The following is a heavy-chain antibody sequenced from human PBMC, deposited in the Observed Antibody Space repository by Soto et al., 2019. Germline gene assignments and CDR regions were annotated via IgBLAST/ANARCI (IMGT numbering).Heavy chain of an antibody. CDR3: SGRVTDAPT. V-gene: IGHV4-59*03. CDR1: GGSITSYY. Sequence: SETLSLTCTVSGGSITSYYWSWVRQPPGKGLEWIGEILYSGRTNYNSSLNSRVTISIDKSKKQFSLNLSSVTAADTAVYYCSGRVTDAPTWGQGALVTVSS. D-gene: IGHD3-10*01. J-gene: IGHJ5*02. CDR2: ILYSGRT.